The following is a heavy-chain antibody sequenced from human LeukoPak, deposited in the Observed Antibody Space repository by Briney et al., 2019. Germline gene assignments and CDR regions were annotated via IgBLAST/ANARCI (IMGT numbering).Heavy chain of an antibody. CDR1: GGSFSGYY. CDR3: ASARDYDSSGYYG. CDR2: INHSGST. D-gene: IGHD3-22*01. Sequence: PSETLSLTCAVYGGSFSGYYWSWIRQPPGKGREWIGEINHSGSTNYNPSLKSRVTISVDTSKNQFSLKLSSVTAADTAVYYCASARDYDSSGYYGWGQGTLVTVSS. J-gene: IGHJ4*02. V-gene: IGHV4-34*01.